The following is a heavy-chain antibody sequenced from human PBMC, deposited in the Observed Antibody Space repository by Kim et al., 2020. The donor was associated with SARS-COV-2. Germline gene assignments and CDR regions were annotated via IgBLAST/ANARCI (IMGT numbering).Heavy chain of an antibody. D-gene: IGHD6-6*01. J-gene: IGHJ4*02. CDR1: GGSISSSSYY. Sequence: SETLSLTCTVSGGSISSSSYYWGWIRQPPGKGLEWIGSIYYSGSTYYNPSLKSRVTISVDTSKNQFSLKLSSVTAADTAVYYCAGGIAARRAWDYWGQGTLVTVSS. CDR3: AGGIAARRAWDY. V-gene: IGHV4-39*01. CDR2: IYYSGST.